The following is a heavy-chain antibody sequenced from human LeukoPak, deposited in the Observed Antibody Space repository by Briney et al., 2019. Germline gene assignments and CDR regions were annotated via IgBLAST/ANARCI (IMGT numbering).Heavy chain of an antibody. Sequence: ASVKVSCKASGYTFTSYGISWVRQAPGQGLEWMGWISAYNGNTNYAQKLQGRVTMTTDTSTSTAYMGLRSLRSDDTAVYYCARDSRKGYYYDSSGYYHGLFDYWGQGTLVTVSS. V-gene: IGHV1-18*01. CDR2: ISAYNGNT. CDR1: GYTFTSYG. J-gene: IGHJ4*02. CDR3: ARDSRKGYYYDSSGYYHGLFDY. D-gene: IGHD3-22*01.